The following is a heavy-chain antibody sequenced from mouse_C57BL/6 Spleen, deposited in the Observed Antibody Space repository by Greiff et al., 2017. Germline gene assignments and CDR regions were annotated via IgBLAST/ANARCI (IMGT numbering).Heavy chain of an antibody. V-gene: IGHV5-17*01. J-gene: IGHJ4*01. CDR2: ISSGSSTI. D-gene: IGHD2-1*01. Sequence: EVKVVESGGGLVKPGGSLKLSCAASGFTFSDYGMHWVRQAPGKGLEWVAYISSGSSTIYYADTVKGRFSISRDNAKNTLFLQMTSLRSEDTAMYYWARGGNYYAMDYWGQGTSVTVSS. CDR3: ARGGNYYAMDY. CDR1: GFTFSDYG.